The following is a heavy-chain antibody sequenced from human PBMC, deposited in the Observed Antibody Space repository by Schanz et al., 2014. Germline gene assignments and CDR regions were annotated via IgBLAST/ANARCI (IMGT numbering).Heavy chain of an antibody. J-gene: IGHJ3*02. CDR3: AKGRFGELSAFDI. D-gene: IGHD3-10*01. CDR2: ISDSGDTA. V-gene: IGHV3-23*01. CDR1: GFTFSSYA. Sequence: EVKLLESGGGLVQPGGSLRLSCAASGFTFSSYAMSWVRQAPGKGLEWVSAISDSGDTAYYADSVKGRFTISRDNSKNTLYLQMNSLRAEDTAVYYCAKGRFGELSAFDIWGQGTMVTVSS.